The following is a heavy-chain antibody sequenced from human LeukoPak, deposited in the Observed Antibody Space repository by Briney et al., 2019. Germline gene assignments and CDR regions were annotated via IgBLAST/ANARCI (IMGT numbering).Heavy chain of an antibody. V-gene: IGHV4-59*01. Sequence: SETLSLTXTVSGGSISSYYWSWIRQPPGKGLEWIGYIYYSGSTNYNPSLKSRVTISVDTSKNQFSLKLSPVTAADTAVYYCARDLGFAAMVLGWFDPWGQGTLVTVSS. CDR1: GGSISSYY. CDR3: ARDLGFAAMVLGWFDP. J-gene: IGHJ5*02. CDR2: IYYSGST. D-gene: IGHD5-18*01.